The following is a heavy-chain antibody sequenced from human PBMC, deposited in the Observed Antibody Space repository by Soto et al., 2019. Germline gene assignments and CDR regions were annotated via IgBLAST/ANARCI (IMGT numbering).Heavy chain of an antibody. CDR3: ARDGPSYSYGPRYFDY. D-gene: IGHD5-18*01. J-gene: IGHJ4*02. CDR1: GGTFSSYA. V-gene: IGHV1-69*13. CDR2: IIPIFGTA. Sequence: SVKVSCKASGGTFSSYAISWVRQAPGQGLEWMGGIIPIFGTANYAQKFQGRVTITADESTSTAYMELSSLRSEDTAVYYCARDGPSYSYGPRYFDYWGQGTLATVSS.